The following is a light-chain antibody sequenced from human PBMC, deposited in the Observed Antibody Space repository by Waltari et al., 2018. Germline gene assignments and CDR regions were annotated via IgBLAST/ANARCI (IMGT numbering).Light chain of an antibody. J-gene: IGKJ3*01. Sequence: TAQAIQGTNSNLAWYQQKSGIAPKLLIYVGSTVPNVVPSRFIGRGFGTDFTLTISCLQPEDFATYYCLQVNSYPFTCGPGTTVDIK. CDR3: LQVNSYPFT. CDR1: QGTNSN. CDR2: VGS. V-gene: IGKV1-9*01.